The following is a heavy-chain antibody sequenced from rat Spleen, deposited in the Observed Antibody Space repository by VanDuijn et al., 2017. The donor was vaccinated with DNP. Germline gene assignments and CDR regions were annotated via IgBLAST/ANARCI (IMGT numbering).Heavy chain of an antibody. Sequence: EVKLVESGGGLVHPGRSLKLSCAASGFNFNDYWMGWVRQAPGRGLEWIGEINKDSSTITYSPSLKDKFTLSRDNDQNTLYLQMSKLGSEDTAIYHGGKGPDYGGWSDYFDFWGQGVMVTVSS. V-gene: IGHV4-2*01. CDR1: GFNFNDYW. CDR2: INKDSSTI. D-gene: IGHD1-11*01. CDR3: GKGPDYGGWSDYFDF. J-gene: IGHJ2*01.